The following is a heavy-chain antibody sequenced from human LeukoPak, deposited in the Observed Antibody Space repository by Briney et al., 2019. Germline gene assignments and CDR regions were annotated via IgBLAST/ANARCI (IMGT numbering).Heavy chain of an antibody. J-gene: IGHJ4*02. Sequence: PGGPLRLSCAASGFNFRNYWMHWVRQAPGKGLVWVSRINSDGSSTSYADSVKGRFTISRDNAEDTLYLQINSLRAEDTAVYYCATDEAATGRLDYWGQGTLVTDSS. V-gene: IGHV3-74*01. CDR3: ATDEAATGRLDY. D-gene: IGHD1-1*01. CDR1: GFNFRNYW. CDR2: INSDGSST.